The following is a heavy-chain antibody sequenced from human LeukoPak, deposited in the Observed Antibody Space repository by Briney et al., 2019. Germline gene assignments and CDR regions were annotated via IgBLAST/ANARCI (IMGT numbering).Heavy chain of an antibody. CDR3: ARHYRGSGWPARHFDS. J-gene: IGHJ4*02. CDR1: GGSISSSSYY. D-gene: IGHD6-19*01. V-gene: IGHV4-39*01. CDR2: FYYSGST. Sequence: KVSETESLTCTVSGGSISSSSYYWGWIRQPPGKGLEWVGSFYYSGSTYNNPYLKSRDTISVDTSKNQFTLKLSSVTAADTAVYYCARHYRGSGWPARHFDSWGQGTLVTVSS.